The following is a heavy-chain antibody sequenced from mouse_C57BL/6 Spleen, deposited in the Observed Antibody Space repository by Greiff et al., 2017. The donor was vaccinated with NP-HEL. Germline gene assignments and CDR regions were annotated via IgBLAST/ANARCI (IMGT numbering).Heavy chain of an antibody. D-gene: IGHD1-1*01. Sequence: VQLQQSGAELVKPGASVTLSCKASGYTFTSYWMHWVKQRPGQGLEWIGMIHPNSGSTNYNEKFKSKATLTVDKSSSTAYMQLSSLTSEDSAVYYCARGDYGSREVGYFDVWGTGTTVTVSS. V-gene: IGHV1-64*01. CDR3: ARGDYGSREVGYFDV. CDR2: IHPNSGST. CDR1: GYTFTSYW. J-gene: IGHJ1*03.